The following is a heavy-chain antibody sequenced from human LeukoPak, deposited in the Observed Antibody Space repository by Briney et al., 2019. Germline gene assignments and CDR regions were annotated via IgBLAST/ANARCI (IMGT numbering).Heavy chain of an antibody. V-gene: IGHV3-23*01. CDR3: TKDYCGRFCSAV. Sequence: GGSLRLSCAASGFSFSAFGMNWVRQAPGKGLEWASTITKNGDTTYYVDSVKGRFTISRDNSKNTLYLQMNSLRAEDTAKYYCTKDYCGRFCSAVWGQGTTVIVSS. J-gene: IGHJ6*02. CDR2: ITKNGDTT. D-gene: IGHD3-3*01. CDR1: GFSFSAFG.